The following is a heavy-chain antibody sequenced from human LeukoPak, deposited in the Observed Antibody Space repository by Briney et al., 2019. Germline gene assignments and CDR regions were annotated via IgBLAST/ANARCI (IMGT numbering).Heavy chain of an antibody. Sequence: ASVKVSCEVSGYTLTELSMHWVRQAPGKGLEWMGGFDPEDGETIYAQKFQGRVTMTEDTSTDTAYMELSSLRSEDTAVYYCATSPGDYGFPFDYWGQGTLVTVSS. V-gene: IGHV1-24*01. J-gene: IGHJ4*02. CDR3: ATSPGDYGFPFDY. D-gene: IGHD4-17*01. CDR2: FDPEDGET. CDR1: GYTLTELS.